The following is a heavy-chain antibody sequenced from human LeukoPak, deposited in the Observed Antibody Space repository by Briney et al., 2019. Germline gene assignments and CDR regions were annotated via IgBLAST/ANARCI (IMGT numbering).Heavy chain of an antibody. J-gene: IGHJ4*02. V-gene: IGHV3-66*01. CDR3: ARESSGWLQLFDY. CDR1: GFSFSIYA. D-gene: IGHD5-24*01. CDR2: IYSGGST. Sequence: AGGSLRLSCAASGFSFSIYAMSWVRQAPGKGLEWVSVIYSGGSTYYADSVKGRFTISRDNSKNTVYLQMNSLRAEDTAVYYCARESSGWLQLFDYWGQGALVTVSS.